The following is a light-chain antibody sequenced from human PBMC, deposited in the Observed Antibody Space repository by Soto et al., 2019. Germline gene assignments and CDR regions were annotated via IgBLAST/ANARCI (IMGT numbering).Light chain of an antibody. Sequence: QSALTQPPSASGSPGQSVTISCTGTSNDVGDYNYVSWYQQHPGKAPKLMIYEVSKRPSGVPGRFSGSKSGNTASLTVSGLQAEDEADYYCSSYAGSSTLYVFGTGTKVPVL. CDR3: SSYAGSSTLYV. J-gene: IGLJ1*01. CDR2: EVS. V-gene: IGLV2-8*01. CDR1: SNDVGDYNY.